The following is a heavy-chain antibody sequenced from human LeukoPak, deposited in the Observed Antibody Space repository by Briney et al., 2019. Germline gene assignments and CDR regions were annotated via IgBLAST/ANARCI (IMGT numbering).Heavy chain of an antibody. CDR1: GFSFSDAW. D-gene: IGHD2-15*01. CDR3: TTRSPARYCSDGACYSSADY. CDR2: VKSKVDGGTP. J-gene: IGHJ4*02. Sequence: KAGGSLRLSCAASGFSFSDAWMNWVRQAPGKGLEWVGHVKSKVDGGTPDYVAPVKGRFTISRDDSRNTLYLQMSGLNTEDTAVYYCTTRSPARYCSDGACYSSADYWGQGTLVTVSS. V-gene: IGHV3-15*07.